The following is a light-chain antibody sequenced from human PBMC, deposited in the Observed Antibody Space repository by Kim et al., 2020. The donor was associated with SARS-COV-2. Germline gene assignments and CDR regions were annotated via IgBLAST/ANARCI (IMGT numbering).Light chain of an antibody. CDR3: QQYNNWHPYT. Sequence: VSPGESATLSCRASQSVSSNLAWYQQKPGQAPRLLIYGASTRATGIPARFSGSGSGTEFTLTISSLQSEDFAVYYCQQYNNWHPYTFGQGTKLE. CDR1: QSVSSN. V-gene: IGKV3-15*01. J-gene: IGKJ2*01. CDR2: GAS.